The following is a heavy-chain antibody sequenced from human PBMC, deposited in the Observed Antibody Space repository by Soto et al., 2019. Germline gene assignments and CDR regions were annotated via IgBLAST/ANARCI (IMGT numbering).Heavy chain of an antibody. J-gene: IGHJ6*02. V-gene: IGHV1-18*01. CDR2: INSDNGNT. Sequence: ASVKVSCKASGYTFSNSGISWVRPAPGQGLEWLGWINSDNGNTNYAQHLQGRVTLTTDTSTSTAYMDLSSLKASDTAMYYCARHRMASGYDLGYYYYGMDVWGQGTTVTVSS. CDR1: GYTFSNSG. CDR3: ARHRMASGYDLGYYYYGMDV. D-gene: IGHD5-12*01.